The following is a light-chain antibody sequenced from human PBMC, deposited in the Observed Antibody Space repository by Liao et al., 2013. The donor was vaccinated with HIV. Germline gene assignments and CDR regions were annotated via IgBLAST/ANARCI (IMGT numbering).Light chain of an antibody. CDR1: NIGSKT. Sequence: SYVLTQPPSVSVAPGETATITCGGDNIGSKTVHWYQQKPAQAPVLVIFSDSDRPSEIPERFSGSNSGNTATLTITGVEAGDEADYYCQVWDSSSDHPGVFGTGTKVTVL. J-gene: IGLJ1*01. CDR3: QVWDSSSDHPGV. V-gene: IGLV3-21*01. CDR2: SDS.